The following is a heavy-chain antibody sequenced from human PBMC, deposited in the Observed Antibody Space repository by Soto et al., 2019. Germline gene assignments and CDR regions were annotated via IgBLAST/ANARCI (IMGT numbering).Heavy chain of an antibody. CDR2: ISSSSSYI. Sequence: KPGGSLRLSCAASGFTFSGYNMNWVRQAPGKGLEWVSSISSSSSYIYYADSVKGRFTISRDNAKNSLYLQMNSLRAEDTAVYYCARSPYYYDSRGGYYWGKRTLVTVSS. CDR3: ARSPYYYDSRGGYY. J-gene: IGHJ4*02. D-gene: IGHD3-22*01. V-gene: IGHV3-21*01. CDR1: GFTFSGYN.